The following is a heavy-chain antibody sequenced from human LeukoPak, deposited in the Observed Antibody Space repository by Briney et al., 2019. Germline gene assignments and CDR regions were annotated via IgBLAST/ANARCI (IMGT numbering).Heavy chain of an antibody. CDR1: GFTFSTYW. CDR2: INPDGSVK. CDR3: ARIRGAFDI. Sequence: GGSLGLSCAASGFTFSTYWMTWVRQAPGKGLEWVANINPDGSVKYYVDSAKGRFTISRDNAKNSLYLQMNSLRAEDTALYYCARIRGAFDIWGQGTMVTVSS. J-gene: IGHJ3*02. V-gene: IGHV3-7*04.